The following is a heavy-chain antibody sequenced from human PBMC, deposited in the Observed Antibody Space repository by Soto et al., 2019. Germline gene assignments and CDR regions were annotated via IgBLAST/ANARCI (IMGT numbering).Heavy chain of an antibody. CDR3: ARGRGSRDY. Sequence: ASVKVSCKASGYSFTSYDINWVRQATGQGLEWMGWMDPKTGNTDYGQKFQGRVTMTRNTSISTAYMELSSLTSEDTAVYYCARGRGSRDYWGQVTLGTVSS. CDR2: MDPKTGNT. V-gene: IGHV1-8*01. J-gene: IGHJ4*02. D-gene: IGHD6-6*01. CDR1: GYSFTSYD.